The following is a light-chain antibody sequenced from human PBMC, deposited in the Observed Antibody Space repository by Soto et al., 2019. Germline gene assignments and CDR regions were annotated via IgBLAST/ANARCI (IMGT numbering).Light chain of an antibody. CDR3: QQYKTYPYT. CDR1: QSISYW. V-gene: IGKV1-5*03. Sequence: DIQMTHSPSTLSASVGDRVTITCRASQSISYWLAWYQQKPGKAPKLLIYKASSLESGVSSRFSGSGSGTEFTLTISSLQPYDFATYYCQQYKTYPYTFGQGTKLEIK. J-gene: IGKJ2*01. CDR2: KAS.